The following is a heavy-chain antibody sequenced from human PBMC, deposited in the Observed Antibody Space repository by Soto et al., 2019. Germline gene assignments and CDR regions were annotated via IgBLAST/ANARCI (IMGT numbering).Heavy chain of an antibody. V-gene: IGHV3-30*04. CDR2: ISRDGTNK. CDR3: ARSRSGAVADSFDF. D-gene: IGHD3-10*01. CDR1: GFTFRRYA. J-gene: IGHJ4*02. Sequence: QVQVVESGGGVVQPGRSLRLSCAASGFTFRRYAIHWVRQAPGKGLEWVAVISRDGTNKYYVDSVKGRFTISRDNSRNTLYLQMNSLRHEDAAVYYCARSRSGAVADSFDFWGQGTLVTVSS.